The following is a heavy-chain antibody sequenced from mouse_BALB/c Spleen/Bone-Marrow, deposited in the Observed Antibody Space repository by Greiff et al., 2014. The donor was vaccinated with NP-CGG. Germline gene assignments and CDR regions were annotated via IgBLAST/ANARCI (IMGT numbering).Heavy chain of an antibody. CDR1: GFSLTDYG. CDR2: IWGGGIT. J-gene: IGHJ2*01. D-gene: IGHD4-1*01. CDR3: AKLNWDEGDY. V-gene: IGHV2-6-5*01. Sequence: VKLVESGPGLVAPSQSLSITCTVSGFSLTDYGVSWIRQPPGKGLVWLGVIWGGGITYYNSPLKSRLSISKDNSKSQVFLKMYSLQTDDTAMYYCAKLNWDEGDYWGQGTTLTVSS.